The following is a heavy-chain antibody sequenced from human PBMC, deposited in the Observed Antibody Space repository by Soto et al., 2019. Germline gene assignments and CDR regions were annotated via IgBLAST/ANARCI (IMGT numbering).Heavy chain of an antibody. Sequence: ASVKVSCKASGYTFTSYGISWVRQAPGQGLEWMGWISAYNGNTNYAQKLQGRVTMTTDTSTSTAYMELRSLRSDDTAVYYCASITYYDSSCYFFSYWGQGTLVTVSS. CDR3: ASITYYDSSCYFFSY. D-gene: IGHD3-22*01. CDR2: ISAYNGNT. V-gene: IGHV1-18*04. CDR1: GYTFTSYG. J-gene: IGHJ4*02.